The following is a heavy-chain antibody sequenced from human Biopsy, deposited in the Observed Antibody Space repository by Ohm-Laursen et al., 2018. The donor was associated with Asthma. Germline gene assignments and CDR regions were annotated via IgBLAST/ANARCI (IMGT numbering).Heavy chain of an antibody. D-gene: IGHD3-3*02. CDR1: GFTFSDYY. V-gene: IGHV3-11*04. J-gene: IGHJ1*01. Sequence: GSLRLSCAASGFTFSDYYMSWIRQAPGKGLEWVSYISTGGTTINYADSVKGRFTISRDNAKNSLYLQMNSLRAEDTAVYYCARTFHFWSPYHAEHYQLWGQGTLVTVPS. CDR3: ARTFHFWSPYHAEHYQL. CDR2: ISTGGTTI.